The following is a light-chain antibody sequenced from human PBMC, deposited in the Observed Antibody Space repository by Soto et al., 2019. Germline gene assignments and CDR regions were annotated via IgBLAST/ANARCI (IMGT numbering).Light chain of an antibody. J-gene: IGKJ2*01. CDR3: QQYNSYYT. CDR2: QAS. Sequence: DIQMTQSPSTLSASVGDRVTITCRASQSISSWLAWYQQKPGKAPELLIYQASSLKSGVPPRFSGNGAGTAFTLPISRLHPDDFASYYCQQYNSYYTFGQGTKLETK. CDR1: QSISSW. V-gene: IGKV1-5*03.